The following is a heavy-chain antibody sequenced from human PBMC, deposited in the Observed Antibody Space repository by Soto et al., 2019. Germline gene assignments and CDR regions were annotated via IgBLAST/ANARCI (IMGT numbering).Heavy chain of an antibody. V-gene: IGHV3-15*01. CDR1: GFTFSNAW. CDR2: IKSKTDGGTT. D-gene: IGHD6-13*01. CDR3: TTELSSSWYVFDY. J-gene: IGHJ4*02. Sequence: PGGSLRLSCAASGFTFSNAWMSWVRQAPGKGLEWVGRIKSKTDGGTTDYAAPVKGRFTISRDDSKNTLYLQMNSLKTEDTAVYYCTTELSSSWYVFDYWGQGTLVTVSS.